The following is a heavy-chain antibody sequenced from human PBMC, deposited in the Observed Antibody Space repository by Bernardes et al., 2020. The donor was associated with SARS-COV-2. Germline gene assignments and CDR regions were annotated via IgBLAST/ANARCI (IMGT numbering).Heavy chain of an antibody. CDR2: IKQDGSEK. CDR3: ARGSFDYDFWSGDPNYYYGMDV. J-gene: IGHJ6*02. V-gene: IGHV3-7*03. CDR1: GFTFSNYW. D-gene: IGHD3-3*01. Sequence: GSLRLSCAASGFTFSNYWMSWVRQAPGKGLEWVANIKQDGSEKYFVDSVKGRFTISRDNAKNSLFLQMNSLRAEDTAVYYCARGSFDYDFWSGDPNYYYGMDVWGQGTTVTVSS.